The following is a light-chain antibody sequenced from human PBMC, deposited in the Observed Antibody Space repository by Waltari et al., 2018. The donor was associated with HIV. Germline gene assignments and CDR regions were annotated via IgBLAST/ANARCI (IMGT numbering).Light chain of an antibody. V-gene: IGKV3D-20*02. Sequence: EIVLTQSPGTLSLSPGERATLSCRASQSITTNYLAWYQQKPGRAPRLLIYGAFITASGIPDRFSGSGSGTDFTLTISRLEPEDFSVYYCQQRRNWPPGATFGGGTKVEIK. J-gene: IGKJ4*01. CDR2: GAF. CDR3: QQRRNWPPGAT. CDR1: QSITTNY.